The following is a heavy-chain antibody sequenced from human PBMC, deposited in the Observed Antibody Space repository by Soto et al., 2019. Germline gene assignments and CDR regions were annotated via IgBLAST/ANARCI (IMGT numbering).Heavy chain of an antibody. V-gene: IGHV3-7*01. CDR2: IKEDGSVK. Sequence: GGSLRLSSAASGFSFSNYWMAWVRQAPGQGLEWVANIKEDGSVKQYADSVKGRFTISRDNGKNSQYLQMNSLRAEDTAVYYCARDQVGALDVWGKGTTVTVSS. CDR3: ARDQVGALDV. J-gene: IGHJ6*04. CDR1: GFSFSNYW. D-gene: IGHD1-26*01.